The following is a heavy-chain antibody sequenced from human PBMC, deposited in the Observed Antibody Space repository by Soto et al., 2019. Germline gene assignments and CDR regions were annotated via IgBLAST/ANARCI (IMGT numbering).Heavy chain of an antibody. CDR1: GYSFTSYW. CDR2: IYPGDSDT. J-gene: IGHJ4*02. Sequence: ESLKISCKGSGYSFTSYWIGWVRQMPGKGLEWMGIIYPGDSDTRYSPSFQGQVTISADKSISTAYLQWSSLKASDTAMYYCARHPRYCSSTSCWYFDYWGQGTLVTVSS. V-gene: IGHV5-51*01. CDR3: ARHPRYCSSTSCWYFDY. D-gene: IGHD2-2*01.